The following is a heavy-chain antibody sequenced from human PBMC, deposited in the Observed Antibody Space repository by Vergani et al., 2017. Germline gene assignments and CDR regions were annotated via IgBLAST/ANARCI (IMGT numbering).Heavy chain of an antibody. CDR1: GYTLTELS. Sequence: QVQLVQSGAEVKKPGASVKVSCKVSGYTLTELSMHWVRQAPGKGLEWMGGFDPEDGETIYAHKFQGRVTMTEDTSTDTAYMELSSLRSEDTAVYYCATAPRYCSSTSCYWYYYMDVWGKGTTVTVSS. CDR2: FDPEDGET. CDR3: ATAPRYCSSTSCYWYYYMDV. V-gene: IGHV1-24*01. D-gene: IGHD2-2*01. J-gene: IGHJ6*03.